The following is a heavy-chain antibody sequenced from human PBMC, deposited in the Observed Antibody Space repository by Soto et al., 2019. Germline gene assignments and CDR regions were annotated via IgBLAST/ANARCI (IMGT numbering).Heavy chain of an antibody. CDR3: ARGEQYSGRIFDY. V-gene: IGHV6-1*01. CDR1: GDSVSSNSAG. J-gene: IGHJ4*01. D-gene: IGHD1-26*01. Sequence: QTLSLTCAITGDSVSSNSAGWSWVRQSPSRGLEWLGRTYYRSKWYYEYAVSVRGRITINPDTSKNQYSLQLNSVTPEDTAVYFCARGEQYSGRIFDYWGHGTLVTVSS. CDR2: TYYRSKWYY.